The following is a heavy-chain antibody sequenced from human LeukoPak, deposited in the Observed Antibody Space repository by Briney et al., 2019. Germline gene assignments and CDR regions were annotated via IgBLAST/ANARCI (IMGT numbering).Heavy chain of an antibody. CDR2: ILFDGITK. Sequence: GGALRLSCAESGDTFRSYGIHGGREGPGKGVEGVVFILFDGITKYYADSVKCRLTISTDNSKNTLYLQMNSLRVEDTAVYHCAKVLSVLWLYYFDYWGQGTLVTVSS. J-gene: IGHJ4*02. CDR3: AKVLSVLWLYYFDY. V-gene: IGHV3-30*02. CDR1: GDTFRSYG. D-gene: IGHD2-21*01.